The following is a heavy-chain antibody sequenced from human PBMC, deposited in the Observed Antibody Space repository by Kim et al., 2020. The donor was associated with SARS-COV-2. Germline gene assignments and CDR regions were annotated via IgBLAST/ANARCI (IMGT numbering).Heavy chain of an antibody. Sequence: GGSLRLSCAASGFTFSSYSMNWVRQAPGKGLEWVSSISSSSSYIYYADSVKGRFTISRDNAKNSLYLQMNSPRAEDTAVYYCAREGVGSGWYYFDYWGQGTLVTVSS. V-gene: IGHV3-21*01. CDR3: AREGVGSGWYYFDY. D-gene: IGHD6-19*01. J-gene: IGHJ4*02. CDR1: GFTFSSYS. CDR2: ISSSSSYI.